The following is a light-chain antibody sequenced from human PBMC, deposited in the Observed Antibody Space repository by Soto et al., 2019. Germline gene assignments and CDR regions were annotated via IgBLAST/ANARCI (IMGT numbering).Light chain of an antibody. J-gene: IGKJ1*01. CDR2: GVS. V-gene: IGKV3-20*01. CDR3: QQYGNSIRT. CDR1: QSIRSTF. Sequence: EIVLTQTPGTLSLSPGERATLSCRASQSIRSTFLAWYQQKPGQTPRLLIYGVSTRATGIPDRFSGSGSGTDFTLTISRLEPEDFAVYSCQQYGNSIRTFGQGTKVEIK.